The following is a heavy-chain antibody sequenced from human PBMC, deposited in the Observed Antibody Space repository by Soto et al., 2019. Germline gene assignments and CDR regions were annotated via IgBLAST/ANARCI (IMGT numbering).Heavy chain of an antibody. CDR1: GFRFSDYW. J-gene: IGHJ6*02. Sequence: GGSLRLSCAASGFRFSDYWMTWVRQAPGKGLEWVANITEDGSDKYYVDSVKGRFTISRDTAKNSLYLQMNSLRAEDTAVYFCTRDMNVCGQGTTVTVSS. V-gene: IGHV3-7*01. CDR3: TRDMNV. CDR2: ITEDGSDK.